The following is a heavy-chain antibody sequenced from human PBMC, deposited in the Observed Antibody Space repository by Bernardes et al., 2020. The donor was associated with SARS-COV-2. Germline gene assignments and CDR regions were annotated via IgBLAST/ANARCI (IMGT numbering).Heavy chain of an antibody. Sequence: GGSLRLSCAASGFTFSSYWMSWVRQAPGKGLEWVANIKQDGSEKYYVDSVKGRFTISRDNAKNSLYLQMNSLRAEDTAVYYCARAGYSYGKGGAFDIWGQGTMVTVSS. CDR2: IKQDGSEK. D-gene: IGHD5-18*01. V-gene: IGHV3-7*04. CDR3: ARAGYSYGKGGAFDI. CDR1: GFTFSSYW. J-gene: IGHJ3*02.